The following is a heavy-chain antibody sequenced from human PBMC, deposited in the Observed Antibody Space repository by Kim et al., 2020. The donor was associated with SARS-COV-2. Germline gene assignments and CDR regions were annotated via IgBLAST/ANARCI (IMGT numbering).Heavy chain of an antibody. CDR3: ARAGAGDTAMVYYFDY. CDR2: ISSSGSTI. D-gene: IGHD5-18*01. Sequence: GGSLRLSCAASGFTFSSYEMNWVRQAPGKGLEWVSYISSSGSTIYYADSVKGRFTISRDNAKNSLYLQMNSLRAEDTAVYYCARAGAGDTAMVYYFDYWGQGTLVTVSS. J-gene: IGHJ4*02. V-gene: IGHV3-48*03. CDR1: GFTFSSYE.